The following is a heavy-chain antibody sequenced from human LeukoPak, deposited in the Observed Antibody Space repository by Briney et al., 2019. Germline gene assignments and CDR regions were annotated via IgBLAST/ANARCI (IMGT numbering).Heavy chain of an antibody. CDR2: INHSGST. D-gene: IGHD3-9*01. Sequence: PSETLSLTCAGYGGSFSGYYWSWIRQPPGKGLEWIGEINHSGSTNYNPSLKSRVTISVDTSKNQFSLKLSSVTAADTAVYYCARGYYDILTGYSNGYYFDYWGQGTLVTVSS. J-gene: IGHJ4*02. CDR3: ARGYYDILTGYSNGYYFDY. CDR1: GGSFSGYY. V-gene: IGHV4-34*01.